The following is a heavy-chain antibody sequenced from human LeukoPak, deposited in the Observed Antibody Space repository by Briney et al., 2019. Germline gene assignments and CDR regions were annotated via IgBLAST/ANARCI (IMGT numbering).Heavy chain of an antibody. CDR2: IYTSGST. D-gene: IGHD3-22*01. CDR3: ARDPYDSSATIYWYFDL. J-gene: IGHJ2*01. Sequence: PSETLSLTCTVSGGSISSYYWSWIRQPAGKGLEWIGRIYTSGSTNYNPSLKSRVTMSVDTSKNQFSLKLSSVTAADTAVYYCARDPYDSSATIYWYFDLWGRGTLVTVSS. CDR1: GGSISSYY. V-gene: IGHV4-4*07.